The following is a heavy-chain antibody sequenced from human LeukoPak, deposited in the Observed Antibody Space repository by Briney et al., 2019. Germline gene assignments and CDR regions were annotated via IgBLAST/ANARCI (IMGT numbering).Heavy chain of an antibody. Sequence: GGSLRLSCAASGFTFSSYEMNWVRQASGKGLEWVSYISSSGSTIYYADSVKGRFTISRDNAKNSLYLQMNSLRAEDTAVYYCARGYHDSSGYAFDIWGQGTMVTVSS. CDR2: ISSSGSTI. CDR3: ARGYHDSSGYAFDI. V-gene: IGHV3-48*03. D-gene: IGHD3-22*01. J-gene: IGHJ3*02. CDR1: GFTFSSYE.